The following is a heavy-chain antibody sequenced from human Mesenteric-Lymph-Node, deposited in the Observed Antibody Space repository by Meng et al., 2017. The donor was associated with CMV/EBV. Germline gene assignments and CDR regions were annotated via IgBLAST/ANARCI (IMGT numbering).Heavy chain of an antibody. Sequence: GESLKISCAASGFTFSSYAVSWVRQAPGKGLEWVSVIYIGGSVTAYTDSVKGRFTMSTDTSKNTLYLQMNSLRAEDTAVYYCARGSGWYDYWGQGTLVTVSS. J-gene: IGHJ4*02. CDR2: IYIGGSVT. CDR1: GFTFSSYA. V-gene: IGHV3-23*03. CDR3: ARGSGWYDY. D-gene: IGHD6-19*01.